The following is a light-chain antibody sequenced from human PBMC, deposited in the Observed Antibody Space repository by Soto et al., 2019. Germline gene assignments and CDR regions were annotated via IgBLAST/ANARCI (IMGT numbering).Light chain of an antibody. J-gene: IGKJ4*01. CDR3: QQCYSAPLT. Sequence: DIVMTQSPDSLAVSLGERATINCKSSQNILYTNNKNYLVWYQQKPGQPPKLLISWASTRESGVPDRFSGSGSGTDFTLTIRSLQADDVAVYYCQQCYSAPLTFGGGTKVEI. V-gene: IGKV4-1*01. CDR2: WAS. CDR1: QNILYTNNKNY.